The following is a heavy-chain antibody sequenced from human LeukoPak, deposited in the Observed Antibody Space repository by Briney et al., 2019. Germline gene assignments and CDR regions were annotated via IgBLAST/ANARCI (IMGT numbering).Heavy chain of an antibody. J-gene: IGHJ4*02. CDR2: IKQDGSNK. CDR3: AKGGYYGSGSYYPFDY. D-gene: IGHD3-10*01. Sequence: GGSLRLSCAASGFTFSSYWMSWVRQAPGKGLEWVANIKQDGSNKYYADSVKGRFTISRDNSKNTLYLQMNSLRAEDTAVYYCAKGGYYGSGSYYPFDYWGQGTLVTVSS. CDR1: GFTFSSYW. V-gene: IGHV3-7*01.